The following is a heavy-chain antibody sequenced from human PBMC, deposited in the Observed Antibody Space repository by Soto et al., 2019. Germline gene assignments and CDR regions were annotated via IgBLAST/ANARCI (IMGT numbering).Heavy chain of an antibody. CDR2: ISYDGSNK. D-gene: IGHD2-2*01. CDR1: GFTFSSYG. V-gene: IGHV3-30*18. CDR3: AKGPTEDIVVVPAAPPGGTWFDP. Sequence: GGSLRLSCAASGFTFSSYGMHWVRQAPGKGLEWVAVISYDGSNKYYADSVKGRFTISRDNSKNTLYLQMNSLRAEDTAVYYCAKGPTEDIVVVPAAPPGGTWFDPWGQGTLVTVSS. J-gene: IGHJ5*02.